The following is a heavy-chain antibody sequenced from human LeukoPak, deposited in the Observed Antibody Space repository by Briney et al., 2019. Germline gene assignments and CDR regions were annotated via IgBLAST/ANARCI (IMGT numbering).Heavy chain of an antibody. V-gene: IGHV1-46*01. CDR2: INPSGGST. Sequence: GASVKVSCKASGYTFTSYYMHWVRQAPGQGLEWMGIINPSGGSTSYAQKFQGRVTMTRDTSTSTVCMELSSLRSEDTAVYYCARSHQYSSGWYYRYYYYGMDVWGQGTTVTVSS. J-gene: IGHJ6*02. CDR1: GYTFTSYY. D-gene: IGHD6-19*01. CDR3: ARSHQYSSGWYYRYYYYGMDV.